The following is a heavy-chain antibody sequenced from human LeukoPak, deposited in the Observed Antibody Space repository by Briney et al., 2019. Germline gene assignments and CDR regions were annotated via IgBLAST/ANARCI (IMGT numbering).Heavy chain of an antibody. D-gene: IGHD4-23*01. V-gene: IGHV1-69*04. J-gene: IGHJ2*01. CDR3: ARYYRGNMMVLYWYFDL. Sequence: SVKVSCKASGGTLSSYAISWVRQAPGQGLEWMGRIIPILGIANYAQKFQGRVTITADKSTSTAYMELSSLRSEDTAVYYCARYYRGNMMVLYWYFDLWGRGTLVTVSS. CDR2: IIPILGIA. CDR1: GGTLSSYA.